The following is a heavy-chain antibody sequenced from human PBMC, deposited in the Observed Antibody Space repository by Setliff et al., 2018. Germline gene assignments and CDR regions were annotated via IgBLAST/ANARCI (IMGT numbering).Heavy chain of an antibody. D-gene: IGHD3-3*01. Sequence: SETLSLTCAVSGGSFSGYYWSWIRQRPGKGLEWIGEIHHSGGTSYNPSLKSRVTISIDTSKNQFSLNLNSVTAADTAVYFCARTTHYDFWSGYLYWGQGTLVTVS. CDR2: IHHSGGT. CDR3: ARTTHYDFWSGYLY. J-gene: IGHJ4*02. CDR1: GGSFSGYY. V-gene: IGHV4-34*01.